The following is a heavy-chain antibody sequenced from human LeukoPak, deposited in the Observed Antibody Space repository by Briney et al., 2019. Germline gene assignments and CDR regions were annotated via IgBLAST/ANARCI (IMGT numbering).Heavy chain of an antibody. CDR1: GFTFDDYA. V-gene: IGHV3-9*03. D-gene: IGHD1-14*01. Sequence: GGSLRLSCAASGFTFDDYAMHWVRQAPGKGLEWVSGISWNSGSIGYADSVKGRFTISRDNAKNSLYLQMNSLRAEDMALYYCAKDIFKRGTGNLDYWGQGTLVTVSS. CDR3: AKDIFKRGTGNLDY. J-gene: IGHJ4*02. CDR2: ISWNSGSI.